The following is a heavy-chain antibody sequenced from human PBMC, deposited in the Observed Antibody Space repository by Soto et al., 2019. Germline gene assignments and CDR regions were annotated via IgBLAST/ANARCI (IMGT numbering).Heavy chain of an antibody. CDR1: GFTFSSYA. D-gene: IGHD6-6*01. CDR3: AKWTSLYSSSSVGVSYYYYYGMDV. Sequence: PGGSLRLSCAASGFTFSSYAMSWVRQAPGKGLEWVSAISGSGGSTYYADSVKGRFTISRDNPKNTLYLQMNSLRAEDTAVYYCAKWTSLYSSSSVGVSYYYYYGMDVWGQGTTVTVSS. J-gene: IGHJ6*02. V-gene: IGHV3-23*01. CDR2: ISGSGGST.